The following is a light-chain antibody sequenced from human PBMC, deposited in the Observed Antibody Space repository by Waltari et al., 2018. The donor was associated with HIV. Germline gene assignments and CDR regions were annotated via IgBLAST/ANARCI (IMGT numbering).Light chain of an antibody. CDR2: RNN. CDR1: SSNIGSNY. J-gene: IGLJ2*01. V-gene: IGLV1-47*01. CDR3: AAWDDSLSGKV. Sequence: QSVLTQPPSASGTPGQRVTISCSGSSSNIGSNYVYWYQQLPGTAPTLLIYRNNQRPSGVPYRFSGSKSGTSASLAISGLRSEDEADYYCAAWDDSLSGKVFGGGTKLTVL.